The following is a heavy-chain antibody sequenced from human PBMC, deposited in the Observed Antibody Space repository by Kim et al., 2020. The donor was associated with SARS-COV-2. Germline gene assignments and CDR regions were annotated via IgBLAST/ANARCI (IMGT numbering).Heavy chain of an antibody. CDR3: ARDESSSSVRY. J-gene: IGHJ4*02. CDR2: IWYDGSNK. Sequence: GGSLRLSCAASGFTFSSYGMHWVRQAPGKGLEWVAVIWYDGSNKYYADSVKGRFTISRDNSKNTLYLQMNSLRAEDTAVYYCARDESSSSVRYWGQGTLVTVSS. D-gene: IGHD6-13*01. V-gene: IGHV3-33*01. CDR1: GFTFSSYG.